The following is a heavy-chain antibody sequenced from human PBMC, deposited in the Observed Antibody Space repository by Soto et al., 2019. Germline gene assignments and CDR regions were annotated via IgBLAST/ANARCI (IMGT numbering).Heavy chain of an antibody. CDR1: GGSISSGGYY. D-gene: IGHD1-26*01. Sequence: QVQLQESGPGLVKPSQTLSLTCTVSGGSISSGGYYWSWIRQHPGKGLEWIGYIYYGGSTYYNPSLKCLVTISVDTSKNQFFLKLSSVTAADTAVYYCAREGGIVGATVADYWGQGTMVTVAS. CDR2: IYYGGST. V-gene: IGHV4-31*01. CDR3: AREGGIVGATVADY. J-gene: IGHJ4*02.